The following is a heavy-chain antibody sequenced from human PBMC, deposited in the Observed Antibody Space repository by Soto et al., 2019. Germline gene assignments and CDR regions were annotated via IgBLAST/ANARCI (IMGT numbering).Heavy chain of an antibody. CDR3: ARGGLKISSSFDY. D-gene: IGHD6-6*01. CDR1: RGTLSSYT. J-gene: IGHJ4*02. CDR2: IIPILGIA. Sequence: SVKATCEAPRGTLSSYTISWVRHSPGQGLEWMGRIIPILGIANYAQKFQGRVTITADKSTSTAYMELSSLRSEDTAVYYCARGGLKISSSFDYWGQGTLVTVSS. V-gene: IGHV1-69*02.